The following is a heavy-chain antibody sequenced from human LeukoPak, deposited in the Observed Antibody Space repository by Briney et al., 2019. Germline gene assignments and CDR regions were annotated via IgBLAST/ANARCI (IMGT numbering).Heavy chain of an antibody. D-gene: IGHD5-18*01. CDR2: ISAYNGNT. V-gene: IGHV1-18*01. J-gene: IGHJ6*03. Sequence: GASVKVSCKASGYTFTSYGISWVRQAPGQGLEWMGWISAYNGNTNYAQKLQGRVTMTTDTSTSTAYMELRSLRSDDTAVYYCAREDRDPGASRESGYSNSPARYYYYMDVWDKGTTVTVSS. CDR3: AREDRDPGASRESGYSNSPARYYYYMDV. CDR1: GYTFTSYG.